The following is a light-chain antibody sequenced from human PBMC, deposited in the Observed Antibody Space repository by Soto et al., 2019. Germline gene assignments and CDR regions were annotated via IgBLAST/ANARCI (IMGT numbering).Light chain of an antibody. Sequence: DIQMTQSPSTLSASVGDRATITCRASQSISSWLAWYHQKPGKAPKLLIYKTSSLESGVPSRFSGGGSGTEFPLTISSLQPDDSATYSCQQYSRLYTFGQGTKVDIK. CDR2: KTS. V-gene: IGKV1-5*03. CDR1: QSISSW. J-gene: IGKJ2*01. CDR3: QQYSRLYT.